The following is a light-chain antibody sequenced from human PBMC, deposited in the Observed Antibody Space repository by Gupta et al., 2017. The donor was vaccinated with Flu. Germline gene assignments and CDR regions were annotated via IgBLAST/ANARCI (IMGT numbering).Light chain of an antibody. Sequence: ISCRSMQCLLNRNGNIYFNWFLQKPGQSPRLLVYLGFNRAPGVPDRFRGRGSGTEFTLTISRVEAEDVGVYFCMQALQTPFTFGPGTKVDIK. CDR1: QCLLNRNGNIY. CDR3: MQALQTPFT. J-gene: IGKJ3*01. V-gene: IGKV2-28*01. CDR2: LGF.